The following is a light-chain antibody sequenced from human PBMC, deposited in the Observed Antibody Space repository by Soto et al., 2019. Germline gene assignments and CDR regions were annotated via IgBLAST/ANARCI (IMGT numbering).Light chain of an antibody. CDR1: QSVSSY. CDR2: AAS. Sequence: DIQMTQSPSSLSASVGDSVTIICRASQSVSSYLNWYQHKPGKAPKLLISAASTLESGVPSRFSGRGSGTDFTLTISSLQPEDFATYYCQQSYSTPHTFGQGTRLQIK. V-gene: IGKV1-39*01. J-gene: IGKJ5*01. CDR3: QQSYSTPHT.